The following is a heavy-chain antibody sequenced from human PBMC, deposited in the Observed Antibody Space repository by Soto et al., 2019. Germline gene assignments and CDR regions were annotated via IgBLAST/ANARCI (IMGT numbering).Heavy chain of an antibody. Sequence: SVKVSCKASGGTFGSYAISWVRQAPGRGLEWMGGIIPIFGTANYAQKFQGRVTITADESTSTAYMELSSLRSEDTAVYYCARDRTTVALGYYYGMDVWGQGTTVNVS. CDR3: ARDRTTVALGYYYGMDV. CDR1: GGTFGSYA. D-gene: IGHD4-17*01. J-gene: IGHJ6*02. CDR2: IIPIFGTA. V-gene: IGHV1-69*13.